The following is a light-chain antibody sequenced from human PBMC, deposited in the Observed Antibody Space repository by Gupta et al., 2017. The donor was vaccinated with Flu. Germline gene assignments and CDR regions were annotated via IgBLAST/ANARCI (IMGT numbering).Light chain of an antibody. CDR3: GTWDNSRSAGAI. CDR2: EDT. CDR1: RSNIGHNY. J-gene: IGLJ2*01. V-gene: IGLV1-51*02. Sequence: QSVSPQPPSVSAAPGQTVTISCSGSRSNIGHNYVAWYQHLPGTAPKLLIYEDTQRFSGIPARFSGSKSGTSATLVITGLQTADEAYYYCGTWDNSRSAGAIFGGGTKLTVL.